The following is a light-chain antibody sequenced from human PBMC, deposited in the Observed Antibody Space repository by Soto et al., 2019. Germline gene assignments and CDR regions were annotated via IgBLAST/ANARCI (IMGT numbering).Light chain of an antibody. CDR1: SSDVGRYNY. J-gene: IGLJ1*01. Sequence: QSALTQPTSVSGSPGQSITISCTGTSSDVGRYNYVSWYQQHPGKAPKLMIYDVSNRPSGVSNRFSGSKSGNTASLTISGLQADDEADYYCSSYTSSSTLYVFGTGTKVTVL. CDR3: SSYTSSSTLYV. V-gene: IGLV2-14*01. CDR2: DVS.